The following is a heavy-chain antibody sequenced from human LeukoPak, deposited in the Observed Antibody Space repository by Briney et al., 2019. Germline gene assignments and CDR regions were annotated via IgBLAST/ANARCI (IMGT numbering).Heavy chain of an antibody. CDR3: ARDLGYSGLAVAGTAAGY. CDR1: GYTFTGYY. Sequence: ASVKVSCKASGYTFTGYYMHWVRQAPGQGLEWMGWINPNSGGTNYAQKFQGRVTMTRDTSISTAYMELSGLRSDDTAVYYCARDLGYSGLAVAGTAAGYWGQGTLVTVSS. D-gene: IGHD6-19*01. J-gene: IGHJ4*02. V-gene: IGHV1-2*02. CDR2: INPNSGGT.